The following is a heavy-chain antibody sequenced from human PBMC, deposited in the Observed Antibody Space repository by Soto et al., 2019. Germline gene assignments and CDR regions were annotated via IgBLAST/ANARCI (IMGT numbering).Heavy chain of an antibody. CDR2: INEDGSKK. CDR3: AREMHLGSSWGDIDI. CDR1: GFTVSAKW. D-gene: IGHD2-15*01. J-gene: IGHJ4*02. V-gene: IGHV3-7*03. Sequence: DVQLVESGGALVQPGGSLGLSCAVSGFTVSAKWMSWVRQAPGKGLEWLANINEDGSKKFYVDSVKGRFTISKDNAKTSLSLQLGSLRADDTAVYYCAREMHLGSSWGDIDIWGRGTMVTVSS.